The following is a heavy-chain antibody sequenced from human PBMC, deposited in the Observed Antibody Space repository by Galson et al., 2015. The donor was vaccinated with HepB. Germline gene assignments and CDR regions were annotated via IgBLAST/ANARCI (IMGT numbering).Heavy chain of an antibody. J-gene: IGHJ4*02. CDR1: GFTFSSYG. V-gene: IGHV3-33*01. D-gene: IGHD6-19*01. Sequence: SLRLSCAASGFTFSSYGMHWVRQAPGKGLEWVAVIWYDGSNKYYADSVKGRFTISRDNSKNTLYLQMNSLRAEDTAVYYCASSIAVAGTANDYWGQGTLVTVSS. CDR2: IWYDGSNK. CDR3: ASSIAVAGTANDY.